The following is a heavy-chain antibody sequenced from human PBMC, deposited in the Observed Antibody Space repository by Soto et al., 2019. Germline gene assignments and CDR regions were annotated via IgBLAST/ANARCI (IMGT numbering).Heavy chain of an antibody. CDR3: ARDLVEAALHGFDV. D-gene: IGHD3-16*01. V-gene: IGHV3-21*01. CDR1: GFTLSDHS. CDR2: ISDVGAYI. J-gene: IGHJ3*01. Sequence: EVQLVESGGGLVKPGGSLRLSCVASGFTLSDHSMNWVRLAPGKGLEWVSSISDVGAYIFYADSVKGRCTISRDNAKNSLYLQMDRLGAEDTALYYCARDLVEAALHGFDVWGQGTMVTVSS.